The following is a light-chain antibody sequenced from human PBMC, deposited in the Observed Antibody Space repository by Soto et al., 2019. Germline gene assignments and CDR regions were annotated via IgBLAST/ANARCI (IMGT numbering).Light chain of an antibody. V-gene: IGKV1-5*03. CDR2: KAS. CDR3: QQDNSYSAE. J-gene: IGKJ1*01. Sequence: DISLTIKPATLSRSILDTGTITFRASQTISSWLAWYQQKPGKAPKLLIYKASTLKSGVPSRFSGSGSGTEFTLTISSLQPDDFATYCCQQDNSYSAEFGQGAKVDIK. CDR1: QTISSW.